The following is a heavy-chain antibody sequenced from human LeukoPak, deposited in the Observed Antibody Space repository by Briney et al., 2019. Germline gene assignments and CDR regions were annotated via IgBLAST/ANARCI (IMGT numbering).Heavy chain of an antibody. Sequence: SQTLSLTCTVSGGSISSGDYYWSWIRQPPGKGLEWIGYIYHSGSTYYNPSLKSRVTMSVDTSKNQFSLRLSSVTAADTAVYYCARGGYYYDSSGYYYPFDYWGQGTLVTVSS. CDR3: ARGGYYYDSSGYYYPFDY. J-gene: IGHJ4*02. D-gene: IGHD3-22*01. V-gene: IGHV4-30-4*08. CDR1: GGSISSGDYY. CDR2: IYHSGST.